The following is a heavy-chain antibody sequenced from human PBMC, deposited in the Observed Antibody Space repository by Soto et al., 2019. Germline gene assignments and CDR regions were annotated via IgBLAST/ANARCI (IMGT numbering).Heavy chain of an antibody. J-gene: IGHJ5*02. V-gene: IGHV4-61*03. D-gene: IGHD3-3*01. Sequence: SETLSLTCNVSGGSVSRVSYYWSWIRQSPGKGLEWIGYVYYSGSTNYNPSLKSRVTISLDTSMNYFSLRLSSVTAADTAVYYCARGQRFSDWFDPWGQGTLVTV. CDR2: VYYSGST. CDR1: GGSVSRVSYY. CDR3: ARGQRFSDWFDP.